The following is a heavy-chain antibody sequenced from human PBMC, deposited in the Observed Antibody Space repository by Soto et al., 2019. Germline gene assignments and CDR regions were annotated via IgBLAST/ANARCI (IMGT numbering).Heavy chain of an antibody. J-gene: IGHJ4*01. Sequence: GGSLRLSCAASGFTFRNYEMNWVRQAPGKGLEWVSYISNSGSTFYYADSVRGRFTISRDNAENSLYLQVNTLRAEDTAVYYCGRKNKYLHDNSRSYYFDYWGHGTLVTVSS. CDR2: ISNSGSTF. D-gene: IGHD3-22*01. V-gene: IGHV3-48*03. CDR3: GRKNKYLHDNSRSYYFDY. CDR1: GFTFRNYE.